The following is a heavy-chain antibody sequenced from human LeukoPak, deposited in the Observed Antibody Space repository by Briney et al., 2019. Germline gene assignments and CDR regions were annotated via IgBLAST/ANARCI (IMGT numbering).Heavy chain of an antibody. Sequence: SETLSLTCTVSGGSISSSSYYWSWIRQPPGKGLEWIGHIYYSGSTNYNPSLKSRVTISVDTSKNQFSLKLSSVTAADTAVYYCARIRWGVDWGQGTLVTVSS. J-gene: IGHJ4*02. V-gene: IGHV4-61*01. CDR3: ARIRWGVD. CDR1: GGSISSSSYY. D-gene: IGHD3-16*01. CDR2: IYYSGST.